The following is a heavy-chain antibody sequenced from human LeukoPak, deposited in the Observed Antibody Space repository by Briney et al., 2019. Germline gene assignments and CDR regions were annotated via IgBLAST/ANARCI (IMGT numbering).Heavy chain of an antibody. V-gene: IGHV3-23*01. CDR3: ARRFGELLNYMDV. Sequence: GGSLRLSCAASGFTFNNFAMTWVRQAPGRGLEWVSGISGSSGTTYHADSVKGRFTISRDDSMNTLYLQMGSLRAEDMAVYYCARRFGELLNYMDVWGKGTTVTVSS. CDR2: ISGSSGTT. J-gene: IGHJ6*03. D-gene: IGHD3-10*01. CDR1: GFTFNNFA.